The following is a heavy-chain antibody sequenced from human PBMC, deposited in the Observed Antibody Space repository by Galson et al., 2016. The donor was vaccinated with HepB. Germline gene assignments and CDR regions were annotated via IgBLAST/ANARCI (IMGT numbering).Heavy chain of an antibody. CDR1: GLTLRHFA. Sequence: SLRLSCAASGLTLRHFAMHWVRQAPGKGLEWLAVISFDGEKKVYADSVRGRFTISRDNSDNTLHLQMNNLRPDDTGLYYCARVPTGFRYDTTDFPASPLDVYWDQGTLVIVSS. CDR2: ISFDGEKK. CDR3: ARVPTGFRYDTTDFPASPLDVY. D-gene: IGHD3-3*01. V-gene: IGHV3-30*04. J-gene: IGHJ4*02.